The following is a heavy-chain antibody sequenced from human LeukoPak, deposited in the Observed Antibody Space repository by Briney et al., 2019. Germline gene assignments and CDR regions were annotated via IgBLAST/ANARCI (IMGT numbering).Heavy chain of an antibody. CDR3: AREPNTYDILTRYHYFDY. Sequence: RTGGSLRLSCAASGSTFSSYGMHWVRQAPGKGLEWVAVIWYDGSNKYYADSVKGRFTISRGNSKNTLYLQMNSLRAEDTAVYYCAREPNTYDILTRYHYFDYWGQGTLVTVSS. J-gene: IGHJ4*02. CDR1: GSTFSSYG. D-gene: IGHD3-9*01. V-gene: IGHV3-33*01. CDR2: IWYDGSNK.